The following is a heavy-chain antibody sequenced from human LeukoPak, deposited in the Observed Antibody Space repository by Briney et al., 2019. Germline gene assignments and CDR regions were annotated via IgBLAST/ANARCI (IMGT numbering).Heavy chain of an antibody. V-gene: IGHV1-46*01. CDR1: GYTFTTYS. Sequence: ASVKVSCKASGYTFTTYSMHWVRQAPGQGLEWMGIINPSGGSTSYAQKFQGRVTMTRDTSTSTVYMELSSLRSEVTAVYYCARVATMIVVVNYFDYWGQGTLVTVSS. D-gene: IGHD3-22*01. CDR2: INPSGGST. CDR3: ARVATMIVVVNYFDY. J-gene: IGHJ4*02.